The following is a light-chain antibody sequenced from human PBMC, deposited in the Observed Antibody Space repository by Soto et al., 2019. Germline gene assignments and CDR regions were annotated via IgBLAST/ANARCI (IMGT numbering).Light chain of an antibody. CDR3: QQSYSRHPLT. J-gene: IGKJ4*01. CDR2: AAS. Sequence: DIQITQSPSSLSASVVDRVTITCRASQSISNYLNWYQQKPGKAPKLLISAASTLESGVPSRFSGSGSGTDFTLTISSLQREDFATYYCQQSYSRHPLTFGGGTKVDIK. V-gene: IGKV1-39*01. CDR1: QSISNY.